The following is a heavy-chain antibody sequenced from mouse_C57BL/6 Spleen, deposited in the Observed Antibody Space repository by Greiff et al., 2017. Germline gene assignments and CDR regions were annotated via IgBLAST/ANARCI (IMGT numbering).Heavy chain of an antibody. V-gene: IGHV5-4*01. Sequence: EVHLVESGGGLVKPGGSLKLSCAASGFTFSSYAMSWVRQTPEKRLEWVATISDGGSYTYYPDNVKGRFTISRDNAKNNLYLQMSHLKSEDTAMYYCARDITTGDYFDYWGHGATLTVSS. CDR3: ARDITTGDYFDY. J-gene: IGHJ2*01. CDR1: GFTFSSYA. D-gene: IGHD1-1*01. CDR2: ISDGGSYT.